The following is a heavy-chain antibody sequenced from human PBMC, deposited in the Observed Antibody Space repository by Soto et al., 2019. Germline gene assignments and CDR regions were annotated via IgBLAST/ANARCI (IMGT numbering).Heavy chain of an antibody. V-gene: IGHV3-23*01. Sequence: EVQLLESGGGLVQPGGSLRLSCVGSGFFFSSYTMTWVRQAPGKGLEWVSSFSATSENTYYAESVRGRLTISRDNSKNPIFLQMNTLTAEDTAMYYYAKARDQQLVRLLFDYFGKAITVIVSS. CDR1: GFFFSSYT. J-gene: IGHJ4*02. CDR3: AKARDQQLVRLLFDY. CDR2: FSATSENT. D-gene: IGHD6-13*01.